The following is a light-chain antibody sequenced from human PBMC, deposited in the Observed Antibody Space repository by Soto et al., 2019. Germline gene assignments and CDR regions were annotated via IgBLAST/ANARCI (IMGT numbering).Light chain of an antibody. J-gene: IGKJ1*01. CDR1: QSISTY. CDR3: QQSYSTWT. Sequence: DILLTQSPSSLSSSLGDRVTITCRASQSISTYLNCYQQKPGKAPRLLIYAASSLQSGVTSRFSGSGSGTDFTLTISSLQPEDFATYYCQQSYSTWTFGQGTKVDIK. V-gene: IGKV1-39*01. CDR2: AAS.